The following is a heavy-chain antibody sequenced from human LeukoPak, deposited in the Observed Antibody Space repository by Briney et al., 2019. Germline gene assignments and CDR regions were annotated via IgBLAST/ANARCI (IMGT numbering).Heavy chain of an antibody. CDR3: ERVYDILNWFDP. CDR2: INPNSGGT. D-gene: IGHD3-9*01. V-gene: IGHV1-2*02. Sequence: SVKVSCKASGYTFTSYYMHWVRQAPGQGREWMGSINPNSGGTNYAQKSQGRVNINRDVYLSTAYMELRRLRSDDTAVYYCERVYDILNWFDPWGQGTLVTVSS. CDR1: GYTFTSYY. J-gene: IGHJ5*02.